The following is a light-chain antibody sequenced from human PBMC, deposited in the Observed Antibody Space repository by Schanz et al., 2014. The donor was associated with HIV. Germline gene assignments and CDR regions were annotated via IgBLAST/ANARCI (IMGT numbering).Light chain of an antibody. Sequence: DIQMTQSPSTLSASVGDRVTITCRASQSISIWLAWYQQKPGKAPKLLIHGASTLENGVPSTFSGRGSGTEFTLTISSLQPDDFATYYCLQYNDDVYTFGQGTKLEIK. CDR3: LQYNDDVYT. CDR1: QSISIW. V-gene: IGKV1-5*01. J-gene: IGKJ2*01. CDR2: GAS.